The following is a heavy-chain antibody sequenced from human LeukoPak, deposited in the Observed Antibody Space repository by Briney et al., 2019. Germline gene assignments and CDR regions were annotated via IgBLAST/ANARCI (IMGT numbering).Heavy chain of an antibody. D-gene: IGHD5-12*01. J-gene: IGHJ4*02. CDR1: GGSISSSSYY. V-gene: IGHV4-39*07. Sequence: SETLSLTCTVSGGSISSSSYYWGWIRQPPGKGLEWIGSIYYSGSTYYNPSLKSRVTISVDTSKNQFSLKLRSATAADTAVYYCARVSGYHWESFYDYWGQGTLVTVSS. CDR3: ARVSGYHWESFYDY. CDR2: IYYSGST.